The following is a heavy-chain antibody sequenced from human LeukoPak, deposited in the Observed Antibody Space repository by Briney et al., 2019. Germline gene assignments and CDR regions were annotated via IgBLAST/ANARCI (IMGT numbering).Heavy chain of an antibody. D-gene: IGHD5-18*01. CDR3: ARANSYGSYDAFDI. V-gene: IGHV1-18*01. CDR2: ISTYNGDT. CDR1: GYSFINYG. Sequence: VASVKVSCKASGYSFINYGVSWVRQAPGQGLEWMGWISTYNGDTNYAQKLQGRVTMTTGTSTSTAYMERRSLRSDDTAVYYCARANSYGSYDAFDIWGQGTMVTVSS. J-gene: IGHJ3*02.